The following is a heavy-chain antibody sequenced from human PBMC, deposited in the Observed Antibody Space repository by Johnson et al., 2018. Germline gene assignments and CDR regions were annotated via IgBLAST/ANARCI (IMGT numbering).Heavy chain of an antibody. V-gene: IGHV3-49*03. CDR1: GFTFGDYA. J-gene: IGHJ6*03. CDR3: TREVAAAGTHYYYYMDV. Sequence: VELGQCGGGLVQPGRSMRLSCTASGFTFGDYAMSWFRQAPGKGLEWVGFIRSKAYGGTTEYAASVKGRFTISRDDSKSIAYLQMNSRKTEDTAVYYCTREVAAAGTHYYYYMDVWGKGTTVTVSS. D-gene: IGHD6-13*01. CDR2: IRSKAYGGTT.